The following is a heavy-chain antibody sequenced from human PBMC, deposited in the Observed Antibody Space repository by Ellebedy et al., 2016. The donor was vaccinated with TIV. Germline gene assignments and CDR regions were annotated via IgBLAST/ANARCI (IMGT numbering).Heavy chain of an antibody. Sequence: GESLKISCAASGFTFSAYWMSWVRQAPGKGLEWVANIKEDGSDTYYVDSVKGRFTISRDNAKSSLYLQMDSLRVEDTAVYYCARFTRRSPSDYWGQGTLVTVSS. CDR1: GFTFSAYW. J-gene: IGHJ4*02. V-gene: IGHV3-7*01. CDR2: IKEDGSDT. CDR3: ARFTRRSPSDY.